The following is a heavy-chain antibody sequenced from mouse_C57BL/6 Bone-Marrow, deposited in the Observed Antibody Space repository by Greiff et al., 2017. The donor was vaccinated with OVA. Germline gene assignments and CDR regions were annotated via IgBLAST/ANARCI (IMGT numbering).Heavy chain of an antibody. Sequence: EVKLVESGEGLVKPGGSLKLSCAASGFTFSSYALSWVRQTPEKRLEWVAYISSGGDYIYYADTVKGRFTISRDNARNTLYLQMSSLKSEDTAMYYCTREGTTVWYFDVWGTGTTVTVSS. CDR3: TREGTTVWYFDV. J-gene: IGHJ1*03. D-gene: IGHD1-1*01. CDR2: ISSGGDYI. V-gene: IGHV5-9-1*02. CDR1: GFTFSSYA.